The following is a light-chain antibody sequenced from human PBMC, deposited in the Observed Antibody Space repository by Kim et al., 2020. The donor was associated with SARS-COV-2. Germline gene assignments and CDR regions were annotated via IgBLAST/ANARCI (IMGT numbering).Light chain of an antibody. Sequence: DIQMTQSPSTLSASVGDRVTITCRASQNIRSWLAWYQQKAGKAPKLLIYKASNLESGVPSRFSGSGSGTEFTLTISSLQPDDFATYYCQQYDSYWTFGQGTKVDIK. CDR2: KAS. CDR3: QQYDSYWT. CDR1: QNIRSW. V-gene: IGKV1-5*03. J-gene: IGKJ1*01.